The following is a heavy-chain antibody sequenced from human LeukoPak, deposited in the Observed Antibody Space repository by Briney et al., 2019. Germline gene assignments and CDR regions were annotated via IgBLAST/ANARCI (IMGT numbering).Heavy chain of an antibody. CDR3: ARGDYGGTFDY. J-gene: IGHJ4*02. CDR1: GYTFISHG. D-gene: IGHD4-23*01. V-gene: IGHV1-18*01. Sequence: GASVKVSCKASGYTFISHGISWVRQAPGQGLEWMGWISAYNGNINYAQKLQGRVTMTTDTSTSTAYMELRSLTSDDTAVYYCARGDYGGTFDYWGQGTLVTVSS. CDR2: ISAYNGNI.